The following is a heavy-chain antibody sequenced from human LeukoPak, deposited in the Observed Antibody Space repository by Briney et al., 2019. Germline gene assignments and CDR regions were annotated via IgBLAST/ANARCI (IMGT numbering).Heavy chain of an antibody. Sequence: SVEVSCKASGGTFSSYTISWVRQAPGQGLEWMGRIIPILGIANYAQKFQGRVTITADKSTSTAYMELSSLRSEDTAVYYCARGSSSSGFSYCYYYYMDVWGKGTTVTVSS. CDR2: IIPILGIA. CDR1: GGTFSSYT. CDR3: ARGSSSSGFSYCYYYYMDV. D-gene: IGHD3-10*01. V-gene: IGHV1-69*02. J-gene: IGHJ6*03.